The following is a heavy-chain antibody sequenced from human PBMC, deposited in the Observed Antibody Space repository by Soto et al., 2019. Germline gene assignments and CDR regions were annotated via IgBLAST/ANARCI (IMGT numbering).Heavy chain of an antibody. CDR3: ARTGERWILGYYFDY. V-gene: IGHV4-59*12. J-gene: IGHJ4*02. D-gene: IGHD2-2*03. CDR1: GGSISSYY. CDR2: IYSTGST. Sequence: SETLSLTCTVSGGSISSYYWSWIRQPPGKGLEWIGYIYSTGSTNYNPALKSRVTISVDTSKNQFSLKLSSVTAADTAVYYCARTGERWILGYYFDYWGQGTLVTVSS.